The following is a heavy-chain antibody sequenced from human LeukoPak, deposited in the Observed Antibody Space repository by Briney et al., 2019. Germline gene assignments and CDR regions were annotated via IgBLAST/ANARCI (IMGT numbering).Heavy chain of an antibody. CDR1: GGSISSYF. J-gene: IGHJ4*02. V-gene: IGHV4-59*01. D-gene: IGHD3-9*01. Sequence: PSETLSLTCTVSGGSISSYFWSWIRQPPGKGLEWIGYISYTGSTNYNPSLKSRVTISVDTSKNQFSLKLSSVTAADTAVYYCARGSPYYDILTGYSLNYFDYWGQGTLVTVSS. CDR3: ARGSPYYDILTGYSLNYFDY. CDR2: ISYTGST.